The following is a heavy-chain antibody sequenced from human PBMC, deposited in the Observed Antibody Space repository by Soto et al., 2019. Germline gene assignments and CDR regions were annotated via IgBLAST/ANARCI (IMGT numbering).Heavy chain of an antibody. J-gene: IGHJ6*02. V-gene: IGHV1-3*01. CDR3: ARAPLSPPPAYIYYGMYG. Sequence: ASVKVSCKASGYTFTNYAMHWVRQAPGQRLEWMGWINCANGDTKYSESFQDRVTLSRDTSASTAYMEISSLRSEDTAVYFCARAPLSPPPAYIYYGMYGWSQGTAV. D-gene: IGHD2-21*01. CDR2: INCANGDT. CDR1: GYTFTNYA.